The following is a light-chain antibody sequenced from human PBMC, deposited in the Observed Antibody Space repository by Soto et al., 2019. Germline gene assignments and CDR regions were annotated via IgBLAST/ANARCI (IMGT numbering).Light chain of an antibody. CDR1: QSIRNY. V-gene: IGKV1-39*01. CDR2: AAS. CDR3: QQSYSAPYT. Sequence: DIQMTQSPSSLSASVGDRVTITCRASQSIRNYLNWYQQKPGKAPKLLIYAASSLQSGVPSRFSGSGSRTDFTLTFSSLQPEDFATYYCQQSYSAPYTFGQGTKLEIK. J-gene: IGKJ2*01.